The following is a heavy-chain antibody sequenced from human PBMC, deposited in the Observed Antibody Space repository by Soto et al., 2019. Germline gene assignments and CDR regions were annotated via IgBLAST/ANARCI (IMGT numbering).Heavy chain of an antibody. J-gene: IGHJ4*02. CDR1: GGSISSYY. CDR2: IYYSGST. Sequence: SETLSLTCTVPGGSISSYYWSWIRQPPGKGLEWIGYIYYSGSTNYNPSLKSRVTISVDTSKNQFSLKLSSVTAADTAVYYCGRTAYYYDSSGYYSSYYFDYWGLGTLVTVSS. D-gene: IGHD3-22*01. CDR3: GRTAYYYDSSGYYSSYYFDY. V-gene: IGHV4-59*01.